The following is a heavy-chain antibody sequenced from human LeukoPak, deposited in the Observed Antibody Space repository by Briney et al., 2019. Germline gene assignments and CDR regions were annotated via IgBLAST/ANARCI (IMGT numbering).Heavy chain of an antibody. Sequence: ASVKVSCKASGYTFTSYGISWVRQAPGQGLEWMGWISAYNGNTNYAQKLQGRVTMTTDTSTSTAYMELRSLRSDDTAVYYCARDGLSCSSCGAVRFDPWGQGTLVTVSS. J-gene: IGHJ5*02. CDR2: ISAYNGNT. CDR3: ARDGLSCSSCGAVRFDP. V-gene: IGHV1-18*01. CDR1: GYTFTSYG. D-gene: IGHD6-13*01.